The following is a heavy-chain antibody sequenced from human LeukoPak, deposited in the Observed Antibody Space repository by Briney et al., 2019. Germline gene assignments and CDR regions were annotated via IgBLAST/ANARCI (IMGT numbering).Heavy chain of an antibody. J-gene: IGHJ4*02. V-gene: IGHV3-23*01. CDR3: AKAANYDILTGYYLDY. Sequence: GGSLRLSCAASGFTFSSYSMNWVRQAPGKGLEWVSAISGSGGSTYYADSVKGRFTISRDNSKNTLYLQMNSLRAEDTAIYYCAKAANYDILTGYYLDYWGQGTLVTVSS. CDR1: GFTFSSYS. CDR2: ISGSGGST. D-gene: IGHD3-9*01.